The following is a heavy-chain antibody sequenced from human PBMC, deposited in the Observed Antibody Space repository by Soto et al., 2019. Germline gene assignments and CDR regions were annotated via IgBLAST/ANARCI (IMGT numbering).Heavy chain of an antibody. J-gene: IGHJ4*02. Sequence: QVQLQESGPGLVKPSQPLSLTCTVSGGSISSGGYYWNWIRQHPGKGLEWIGYIYYSGSTYYNPSLRSRVTISADTSEDKCSLKLSSVTAADTAVYFGARGYRQSGYSSSWVFDYWGQGTLVNVSS. CDR2: IYYSGST. CDR3: ARGYRQSGYSSSWVFDY. D-gene: IGHD6-13*01. CDR1: GGSISSGGYY. V-gene: IGHV4-31*03.